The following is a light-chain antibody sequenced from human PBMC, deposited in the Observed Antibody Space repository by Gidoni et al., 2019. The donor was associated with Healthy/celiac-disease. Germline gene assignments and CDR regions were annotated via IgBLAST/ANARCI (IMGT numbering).Light chain of an antibody. CDR3: QQYGSSPRT. CDR2: GAS. CDR1: QSVSSSY. Sequence: EIVLTHYPGTLSLSPGERATLSCRASQSVSSSYLAGYQQKPGQAPRLLIYGASSRATGIPDRFSGSGSGTDFTLTISRLEPEDFAVYYCQQYGSSPRTFGQGTKVEIK. J-gene: IGKJ1*01. V-gene: IGKV3-20*01.